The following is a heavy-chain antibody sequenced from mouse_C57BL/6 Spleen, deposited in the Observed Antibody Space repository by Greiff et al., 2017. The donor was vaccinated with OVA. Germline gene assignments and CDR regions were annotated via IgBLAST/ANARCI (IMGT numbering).Heavy chain of an antibody. J-gene: IGHJ1*03. CDR3: ARDGDTARYFDV. D-gene: IGHD1-2*01. CDR1: GFTFSDYY. V-gene: IGHV5-16*01. Sequence: EVKLVESEGGLVQPGSSMKLSCTASGFTFSDYYMAWVRQVPEKGLEWVANINYDGSSTYYLDSLKSRFIISRDNAKNILYLQMSSLKSEDTATYYCARDGDTARYFDVWGTGTTVTVSS. CDR2: INYDGSST.